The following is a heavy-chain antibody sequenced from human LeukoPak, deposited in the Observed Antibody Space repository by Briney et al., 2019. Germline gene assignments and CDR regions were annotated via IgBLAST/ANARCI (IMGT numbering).Heavy chain of an antibody. J-gene: IGHJ5*02. CDR1: GYTFTSYG. Sequence: ASVKVSCKASGYTFTSYGISWVRQAPGQGLEWMGWISAYNGNTNYAQKLQGRVTMTTDTSTSTAYMELRSLGSDDTAVYYCVVVPAAIGGNWFDPWGQGTLVTVSS. D-gene: IGHD2-2*02. V-gene: IGHV1-18*01. CDR3: VVVPAAIGGNWFDP. CDR2: ISAYNGNT.